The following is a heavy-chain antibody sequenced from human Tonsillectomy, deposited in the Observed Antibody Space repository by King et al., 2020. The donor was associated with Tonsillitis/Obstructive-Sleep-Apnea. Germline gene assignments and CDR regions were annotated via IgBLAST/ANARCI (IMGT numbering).Heavy chain of an antibody. CDR3: ARGRSGTNLSEFAVRYYYYMDV. J-gene: IGHJ6*03. V-gene: IGHV3-74*01. D-gene: IGHD1-1*01. CDR2: INRDGSST. CDR1: GFTFSGSW. Sequence: VQLVESGGALVQSGGSLRLSCAASGFTFSGSWMHWVRQAPGKGLVWVSRINRDGSSTSYADSVKGRFTISRDNAKNTLYLQMNSLRAEDTALYYCARGRSGTNLSEFAVRYYYYMDVWGKGTTVTVPS.